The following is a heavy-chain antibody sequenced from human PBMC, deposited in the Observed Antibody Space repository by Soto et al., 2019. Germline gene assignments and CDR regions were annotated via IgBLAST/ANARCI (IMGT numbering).Heavy chain of an antibody. J-gene: IGHJ6*02. CDR3: ARAYEIVLVPAAIVVPDGDGMDV. Sequence: GGSLRLSCAASGFTFSSYAMHWVRQAPGKGLEWVAVISYDGSNKYYADSVKGRFTISRDNSKNTLYLQMNSLRAEDTAVYYCARAYEIVLVPAAIVVPDGDGMDVWGQGTTVTVS. CDR2: ISYDGSNK. D-gene: IGHD2-2*01. CDR1: GFTFSSYA. V-gene: IGHV3-30-3*01.